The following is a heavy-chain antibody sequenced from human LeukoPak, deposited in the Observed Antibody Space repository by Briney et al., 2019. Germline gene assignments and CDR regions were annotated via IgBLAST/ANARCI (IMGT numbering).Heavy chain of an antibody. J-gene: IGHJ3*02. D-gene: IGHD4-17*01. CDR1: GGSFSGYY. CDR3: ARGARRATTVPPRAFDI. CDR2: INHSGST. V-gene: IGHV4-34*01. Sequence: SETLSLTCAVYGGSFSGYYWSWIRQPPGKGLEWIGEINHSGSTNYNPSLKSRVTISVDTSKNQFSLKLSSVTAADTAVYYCARGARRATTVPPRAFDIWGQGTMVTVSS.